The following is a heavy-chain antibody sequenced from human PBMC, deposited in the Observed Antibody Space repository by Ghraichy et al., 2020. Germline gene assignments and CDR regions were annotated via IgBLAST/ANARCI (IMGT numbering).Heavy chain of an antibody. D-gene: IGHD3-3*01. CDR1: GFSFKTYS. Sequence: GGSLRLSCAASGFSFKTYSMNWVRQAPGKGLEWVSSISISGSYIYYADSMKGRFTISRDNANNSLFLQMNSLRAEDTAVYYCARGDFWSGYYDYYGMEVWGQGTTVTVSS. V-gene: IGHV3-21*01. CDR3: ARGDFWSGYYDYYGMEV. CDR2: ISISGSYI. J-gene: IGHJ6*02.